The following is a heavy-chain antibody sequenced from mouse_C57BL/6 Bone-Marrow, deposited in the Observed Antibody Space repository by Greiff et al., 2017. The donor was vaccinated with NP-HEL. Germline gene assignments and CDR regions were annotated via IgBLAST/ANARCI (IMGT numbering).Heavy chain of an antibody. Sequence: VQLQQPGAELVRPGSSVKLSCKASGYTFTSYWLPWVKQRPIQGLEWIGNIDPSDSETPYNQKFKDKATLTVDKSSSTAYMQLSSLTSEDSAVYYCARRGAMDYWGQGTSVTVSS. CDR3: ARRGAMDY. CDR2: IDPSDSET. V-gene: IGHV1-52*01. J-gene: IGHJ4*01. CDR1: GYTFTSYW.